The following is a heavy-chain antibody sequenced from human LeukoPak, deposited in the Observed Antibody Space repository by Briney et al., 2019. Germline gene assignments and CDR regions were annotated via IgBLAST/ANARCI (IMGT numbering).Heavy chain of an antibody. D-gene: IGHD3-3*01. CDR2: INTKTGRT. V-gene: IGHV1-2*02. CDR1: GYTFTDYY. CDR3: ARADFIDAGPYVIAP. J-gene: IGHJ5*02. Sequence: ASVKVSCKTSGYTFTDYYIHWVRQAPGQGLEWMGWINTKTGRTSSARKFQGRVTMTRDPSITAVYMDMAWLTSDDTAIYFCARADFIDAGPYVIAPWGQGTLVTVSS.